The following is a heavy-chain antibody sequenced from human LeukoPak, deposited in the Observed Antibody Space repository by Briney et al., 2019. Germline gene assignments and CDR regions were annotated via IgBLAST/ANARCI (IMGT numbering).Heavy chain of an antibody. Sequence: PSQTLSLTCTVSGGSISSGDYYWSWIRQPPGKGLEWIGYIYYSGSTYYNPSLKSRVTISVDTSKNQFSLKLSSVTAADTAVYYCARSPRNYGSGSYHTPYNWFDPWGQGTLVTVSS. J-gene: IGHJ5*02. CDR3: ARSPRNYGSGSYHTPYNWFDP. CDR1: GGSISSGDYY. D-gene: IGHD3-10*01. CDR2: IYYSGST. V-gene: IGHV4-30-4*01.